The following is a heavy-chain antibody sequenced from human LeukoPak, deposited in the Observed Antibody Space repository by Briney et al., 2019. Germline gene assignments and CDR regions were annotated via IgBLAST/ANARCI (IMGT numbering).Heavy chain of an antibody. Sequence: SETLSLTCTVSGGSISSGGYYWSWIRQHPGKGLEWIGYIYYSGSTYYNPSLKSRVTISVDKSKNQFSLKLSSVTAADTAMYYCARKDYGSGSFSRSFDYWGQGTLVTVSS. D-gene: IGHD3-10*01. CDR2: IYYSGST. V-gene: IGHV4-31*03. CDR1: GGSISSGGYY. CDR3: ARKDYGSGSFSRSFDY. J-gene: IGHJ4*02.